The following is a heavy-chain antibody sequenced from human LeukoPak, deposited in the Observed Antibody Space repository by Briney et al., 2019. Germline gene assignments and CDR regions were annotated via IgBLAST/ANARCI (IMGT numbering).Heavy chain of an antibody. CDR3: MRHEEEDGYNAKPFDF. CDR2: IYYSGNT. Sequence: SETLSLTCTVSGGSISNSNYYWGWVRQPPGKGLEWIGTIYYSGNTYYNPSLKSRVTISVDTSKNQFSLRLSSVTAADTAVYFCMRHEEEDGYNAKPFDFWGQGTLATVSS. J-gene: IGHJ4*02. CDR1: GGSISNSNYY. D-gene: IGHD5-24*01. V-gene: IGHV4-39*01.